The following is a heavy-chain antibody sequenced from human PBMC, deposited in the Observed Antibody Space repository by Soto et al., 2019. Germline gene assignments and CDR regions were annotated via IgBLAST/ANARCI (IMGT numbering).Heavy chain of an antibody. V-gene: IGHV1-18*04. J-gene: IGHJ4*02. CDR2: ISTYNGNT. Sequence: ASVKVSCKASGDTFTSHGISWVRQAPGQGLEWMGWISTYNGNTNYAQKLQGRVTMTTDTSTSTAYMELRSLRSDDTAVYYCARSTHSSSSGDNFDYWGQGTPVTVSS. CDR3: ARSTHSSSSGDNFDY. D-gene: IGHD6-13*01. CDR1: GDTFTSHG.